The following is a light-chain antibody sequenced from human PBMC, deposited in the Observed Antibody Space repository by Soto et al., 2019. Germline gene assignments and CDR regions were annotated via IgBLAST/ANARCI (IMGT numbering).Light chain of an antibody. J-gene: IGKJ5*01. Sequence: IVLTQSPGTLSLSPGERATLSGRSSQSVSSSYLAWYQQKPGQAPRLXIYGASSRATGIPDRFSGSGSGTDFTLTISRLEPEDFAVYYCQQYGSSPITFGQVTRLEIK. CDR2: GAS. V-gene: IGKV3-20*01. CDR3: QQYGSSPIT. CDR1: QSVSSSY.